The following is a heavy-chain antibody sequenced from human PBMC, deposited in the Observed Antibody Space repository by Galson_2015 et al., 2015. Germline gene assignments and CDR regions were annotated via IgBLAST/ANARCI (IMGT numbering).Heavy chain of an antibody. CDR2: IYSGGST. J-gene: IGHJ6*02. CDR1: GFTVSSNY. V-gene: IGHV3-53*01. D-gene: IGHD1/OR15-1a*01. CDR3: ARDRRGLRGYNWNRYGMGV. Sequence: SLRLSCAASGFTVSSNYMSWVRQAPGKGLEWVSVIYSGGSTYYADSVKGRFTISRDNSKNTLYLQMNSLRAEDTAVYYCARDRRGLRGYNWNRYGMGVWGQGTTVTVSS.